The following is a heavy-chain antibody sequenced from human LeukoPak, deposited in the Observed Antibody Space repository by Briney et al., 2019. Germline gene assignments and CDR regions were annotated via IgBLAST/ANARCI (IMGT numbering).Heavy chain of an antibody. CDR3: ARASGVLPSFEWANWFDT. D-gene: IGHD3-9*01. V-gene: IGHV4-39*01. J-gene: IGHJ5*02. CDR2: IHYSGRT. CDR1: GGSLRSNDYY. Sequence: SETLSLTCTASGGSLRSNDYYWAWLRQPPGRGLEWIATIHYSGRTFYKPPLKRRLTVSADTSRNQFYMKLSSVTAADTAVYYCARASGVLPSFEWANWFDTWGQGSLVTVSS.